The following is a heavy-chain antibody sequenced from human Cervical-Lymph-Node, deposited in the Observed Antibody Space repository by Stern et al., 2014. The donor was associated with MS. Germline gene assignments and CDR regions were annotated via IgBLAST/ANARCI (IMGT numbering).Heavy chain of an antibody. V-gene: IGHV4-59*01. CDR1: GGSISGYY. Sequence: VQLVESGPGLVKPSETLSLTCSVSGGSISGYYWSWIRQPPGKGLEWIGYIYYIGNTNYSPSLKSRVTISVDTSKNQFSLKLNSVTAADTAVYYCARGGELTYLSYFQHWGQGTLVTVSS. CDR2: IYYIGNT. CDR3: ARGGELTYLSYFQH. J-gene: IGHJ1*01. D-gene: IGHD3-10*01.